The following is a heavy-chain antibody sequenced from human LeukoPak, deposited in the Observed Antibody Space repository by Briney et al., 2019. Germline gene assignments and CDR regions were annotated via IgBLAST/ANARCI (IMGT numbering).Heavy chain of an antibody. D-gene: IGHD3-10*01. Sequence: PSETLSLTCTVSGGSISSGGYYWSWIRQHPGKGLEWIGYIYNSGSTYYNPSLKSRVTISVDTSKNQFSLKLSSVTAADTAVYYCARDRHSRRRGLYCYYGMDVWGQGTTVTVSS. J-gene: IGHJ6*02. CDR1: GGSISSGGYY. V-gene: IGHV4-31*03. CDR3: ARDRHSRRRGLYCYYGMDV. CDR2: IYNSGST.